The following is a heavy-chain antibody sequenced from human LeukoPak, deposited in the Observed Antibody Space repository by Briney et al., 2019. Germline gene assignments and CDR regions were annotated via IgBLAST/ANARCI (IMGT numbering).Heavy chain of an antibody. Sequence: GGSLRLSCAASGFTFTSYAMSWVRQAPGKGLEWVSGISGSGAVTYHADSVKGRFTISRDTSKNTLYLQMSSLRAEDTALYYCARDRYGDYSADSWGQGTLVTVSS. CDR1: GFTFTSYA. J-gene: IGHJ4*02. V-gene: IGHV3-23*01. CDR3: ARDRYGDYSADS. CDR2: ISGSGAVT. D-gene: IGHD4-17*01.